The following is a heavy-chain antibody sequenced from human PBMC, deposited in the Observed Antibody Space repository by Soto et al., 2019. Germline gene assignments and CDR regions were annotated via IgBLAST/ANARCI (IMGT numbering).Heavy chain of an antibody. D-gene: IGHD6-19*01. CDR2: TYHRSKWYN. CDR1: GDSVSSDSAA. J-gene: IGHJ6*02. Sequence: SQTLSLTCAISGDSVSSDSAAWNWIRQSPSRGLEWRGRTYHRSKWYNEYAPSVQSRLTINPDTSKNQFSLQLNSVTPEDTAVYYCVRSRVFIQVAGMANYYYYYGMDVWGQGTTVTVSS. V-gene: IGHV6-1*01. CDR3: VRSRVFIQVAGMANYYYYYGMDV.